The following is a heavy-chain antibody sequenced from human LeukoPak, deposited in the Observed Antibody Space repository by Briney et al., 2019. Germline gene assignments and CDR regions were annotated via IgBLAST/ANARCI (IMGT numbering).Heavy chain of an antibody. D-gene: IGHD5-18*01. J-gene: IGHJ6*03. CDR2: MNPNSGNT. Sequence: GASVKVSCKASGYTFTSYDINWVRQATGQGLEWMGWMNPNSGNTGYAQKFQGRVTITRNTSISTAYMELSSLRSEDTAVYYCARGKREWIQLWLQGRKYYYYYMDVWGKGTTVTVSS. CDR3: ARGKREWIQLWLQGRKYYYYYMDV. CDR1: GYTFTSYD. V-gene: IGHV1-8*03.